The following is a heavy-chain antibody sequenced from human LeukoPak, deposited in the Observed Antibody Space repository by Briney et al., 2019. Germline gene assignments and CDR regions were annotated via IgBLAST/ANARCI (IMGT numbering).Heavy chain of an antibody. CDR2: IYYSGST. CDR3: ARAIIVGATLGFDY. D-gene: IGHD1-26*01. CDR1: GGSISSYY. Sequence: SETLSLTCTVSGGSISSYYWSWIRQPPGKGLEWIGYIYYSGSTNYNPSLKGRVTISVDTSKNQFSLKLSSVTAADTAVYYCARAIIVGATLGFDYWGQGTLVTVSS. J-gene: IGHJ4*02. V-gene: IGHV4-59*01.